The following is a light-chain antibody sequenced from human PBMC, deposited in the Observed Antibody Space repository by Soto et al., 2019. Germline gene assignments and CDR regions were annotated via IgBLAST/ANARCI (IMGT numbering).Light chain of an antibody. CDR2: AAS. Sequence: IQMTQSPSSLSASVGNRVSITCRASQGISNYLAWYQQKPGKVPKVLIYAASTLQPGVPSRFSGSGSGTDFTLTISGLQPYDIGTYYCQNYDSAPITFGQGTRLEIK. CDR1: QGISNY. V-gene: IGKV1-27*01. J-gene: IGKJ5*01. CDR3: QNYDSAPIT.